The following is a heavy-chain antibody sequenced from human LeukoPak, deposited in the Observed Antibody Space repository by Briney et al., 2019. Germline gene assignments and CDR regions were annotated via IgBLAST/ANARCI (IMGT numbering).Heavy chain of an antibody. CDR1: GFTFSSYG. J-gene: IGHJ4*02. D-gene: IGHD2-2*01. Sequence: PGGSLRLSCAASGFTFSSYGMSWVRQAPGKGLEWVSGISGSGGSTYYADSVKGRFTISRDNSKNTLYLQMNSLRAEDTAVYYCARVGYCSSTSCYDYWGQGTLVTVSS. CDR2: ISGSGGST. CDR3: ARVGYCSSTSCYDY. V-gene: IGHV3-23*01.